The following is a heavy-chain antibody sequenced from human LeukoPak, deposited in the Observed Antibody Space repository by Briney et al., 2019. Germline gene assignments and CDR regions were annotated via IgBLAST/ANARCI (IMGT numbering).Heavy chain of an antibody. CDR3: ARGGYCSTTSCYTVGGMDV. CDR1: GFTFSSSA. Sequence: GGSLRLSCAASGFTFSSSAMSWVRQAPGKGLEWVSAISNNGGYTYYADSVQGRFTISRDNSKSTLCLQMNSLRAEDTAVYYCARGGYCSTTSCYTVGGMDVWGQGTTVTVSS. D-gene: IGHD2-2*02. V-gene: IGHV3-23*01. CDR2: ISNNGGYT. J-gene: IGHJ6*02.